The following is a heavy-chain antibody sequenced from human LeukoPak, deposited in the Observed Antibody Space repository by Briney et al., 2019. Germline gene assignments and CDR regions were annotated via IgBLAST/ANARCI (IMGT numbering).Heavy chain of an antibody. Sequence: PSETLSLTCTVSGGSISSSSYYWGWIRQPPGKGLEWIGGIYYSGSTYYNPSLKSRVTISVDTSKNQFSLKLSSVTAADTAVYYCASRRELGYCSSTSCPSGVFDYWGQGTLVTVSS. J-gene: IGHJ4*02. D-gene: IGHD2-2*01. CDR2: IYYSGST. V-gene: IGHV4-39*07. CDR1: GGSISSSSYY. CDR3: ASRRELGYCSSTSCPSGVFDY.